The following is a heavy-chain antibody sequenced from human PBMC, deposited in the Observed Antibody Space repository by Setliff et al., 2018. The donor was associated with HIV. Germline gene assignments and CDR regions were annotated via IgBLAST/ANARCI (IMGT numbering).Heavy chain of an antibody. Sequence: SETLSLTCTVSGGSISSDYWSWIRQPPGKGLEWIGYVYHSGSTNYNPSLKSRVTISVDTSKNQFSLKLRSVTAADTAVYYCARLRSELGVFDYWVQGTLVTVSS. CDR3: ARLRSELGVFDY. J-gene: IGHJ4*02. CDR2: VYHSGST. CDR1: GGSISSDY. V-gene: IGHV4-59*08. D-gene: IGHD1-26*01.